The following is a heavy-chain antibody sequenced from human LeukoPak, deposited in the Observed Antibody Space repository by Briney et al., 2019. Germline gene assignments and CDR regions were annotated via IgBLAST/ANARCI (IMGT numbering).Heavy chain of an antibody. Sequence: PGGSLRLSCAASGFNCDAYAMHWVRQAPGKGLQWISLISADGGSTYYADSVKGRFTISRDNSRNSLYLQMNSLTTEDTAFYYCAKDKAGTIVWYGRWAIGLFDYWGQGTLLTVSS. CDR1: GFNCDAYA. CDR3: AKDKAGTIVWYGRWAIGLFDY. V-gene: IGHV3-43*02. CDR2: ISADGGST. J-gene: IGHJ4*02. D-gene: IGHD6-13*01.